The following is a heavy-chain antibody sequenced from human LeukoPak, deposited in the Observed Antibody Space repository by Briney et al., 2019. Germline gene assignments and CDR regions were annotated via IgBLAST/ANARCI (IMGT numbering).Heavy chain of an antibody. CDR2: MNPNSGNA. Sequence: ASVRVSCKASGYTFTSYDINWVRQATGQGLAWMGWMNPNSGNAGYAQKFQGRVTITRNTSISTAYMELSSLRSEDTAVYYCARAVIRYFDWLSKPYYFDYWGQGTLVTVSS. CDR3: ARAVIRYFDWLSKPYYFDY. CDR1: GYTFTSYD. J-gene: IGHJ4*02. D-gene: IGHD3-9*01. V-gene: IGHV1-8*03.